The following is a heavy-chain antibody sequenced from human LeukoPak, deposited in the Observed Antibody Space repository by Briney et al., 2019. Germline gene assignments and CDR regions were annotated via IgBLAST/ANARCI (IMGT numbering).Heavy chain of an antibody. J-gene: IGHJ5*02. V-gene: IGHV3-48*01. CDR2: ISSDSGTI. D-gene: IGHD1-14*01. Sequence: GGSLRLSCGASGLTFSTYSMNWVRQAPEKGQEWVSYISSDSGTIYYADSVKGRFTISRDNAKNSLYLQMNSLRAEDTAVYYCARAAQPGFDPWGQGTLVTVSS. CDR1: GLTFSTYS. CDR3: ARAAQPGFDP.